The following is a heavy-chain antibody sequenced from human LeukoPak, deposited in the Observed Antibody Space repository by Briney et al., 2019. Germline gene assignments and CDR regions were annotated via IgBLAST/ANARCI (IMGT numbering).Heavy chain of an antibody. D-gene: IGHD3-9*01. J-gene: IGHJ5*02. CDR1: GGSISYYY. CDR3: ARGGTYNDILSFDP. CDR2: IYYTGST. V-gene: IGHV4-59*01. Sequence: SETLSLTCTVSGGSISYYYWTWIRQSPGQGLEWIGQIYYTGSTYYNPSLKRRVTISVDTSRNQFSLNLTSVTAADTAVYYCARGGTYNDILSFDPWGQGTLVTVSS.